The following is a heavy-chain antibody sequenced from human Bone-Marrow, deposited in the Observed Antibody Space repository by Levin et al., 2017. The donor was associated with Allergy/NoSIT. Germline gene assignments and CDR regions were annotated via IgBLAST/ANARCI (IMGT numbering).Heavy chain of an antibody. V-gene: IGHV3-30-3*01. Sequence: GGSLRLSCAASGFTFSSYAMHWVRQAPGKGLEWVAVISYDGSNKYYADSVKGRFTISRDNSKNTLYLQMNSLRAEDTAVYYCAREREYYYDSSGYPDYWGQGTLVTVSS. J-gene: IGHJ4*02. CDR3: AREREYYYDSSGYPDY. CDR1: GFTFSSYA. D-gene: IGHD3-22*01. CDR2: ISYDGSNK.